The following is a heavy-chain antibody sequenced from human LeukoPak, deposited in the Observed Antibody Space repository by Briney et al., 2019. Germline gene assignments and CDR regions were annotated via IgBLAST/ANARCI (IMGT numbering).Heavy chain of an antibody. D-gene: IGHD3-22*01. J-gene: IGHJ4*02. CDR2: ISAYNGNT. Sequence: ASVKVSCKASGYTFTSYGISWVRQAPGQGLEWMGWISAYNGNTNYAQKLQGRVTMTTDTSTSTAYMELRSLRSDDTAVYYCARATYHYYDSSEPYPYYFDYWGQGTLVTVSS. V-gene: IGHV1-18*01. CDR3: ARATYHYYDSSEPYPYYFDY. CDR1: GYTFTSYG.